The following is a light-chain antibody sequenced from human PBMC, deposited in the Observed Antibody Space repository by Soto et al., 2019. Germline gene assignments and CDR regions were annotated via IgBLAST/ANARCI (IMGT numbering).Light chain of an antibody. CDR3: CSYASSSSWV. Sequence: QSALTQPASVSGSPGQSITISCTGTSSDVGSYNLVSWYQQHPGKAPKLIIYEGSKRPSGVSNRFSGSKSGNTASLTISGLQAADEADYYYCSYASSSSWVFGGGTKVTVL. CDR2: EGS. J-gene: IGLJ3*02. CDR1: SSDVGSYNL. V-gene: IGLV2-23*01.